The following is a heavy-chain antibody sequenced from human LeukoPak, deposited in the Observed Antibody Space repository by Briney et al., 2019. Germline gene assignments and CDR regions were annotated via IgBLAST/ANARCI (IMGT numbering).Heavy chain of an antibody. CDR3: ATDYSSGWYLPGY. CDR1: GYTLTELS. D-gene: IGHD6-19*01. Sequence: LWASVKVSCKVSGYTLTELSMHWVRQAPGKGLEWMGGFDPEDGETIYAQKFQGRVTMTEDTSTDTAYMELSSLRSEDTAVYYCATDYSSGWYLPGYWGQGTLVTVSS. CDR2: FDPEDGET. V-gene: IGHV1-24*01. J-gene: IGHJ4*02.